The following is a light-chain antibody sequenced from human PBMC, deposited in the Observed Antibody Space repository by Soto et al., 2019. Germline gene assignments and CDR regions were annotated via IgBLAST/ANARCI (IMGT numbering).Light chain of an antibody. CDR2: AAS. Sequence: DIRMAQSPSSVSASVGDRVTITCRASQDIRSRLTWYQQIPGKAPKLLIYAASTLQSGVPSRFSVSGSGTDFTLTINSLQPEDFATYYFQQANAYPHTFGQGTKLEIK. V-gene: IGKV1-12*01. J-gene: IGKJ2*01. CDR1: QDIRSR. CDR3: QQANAYPHT.